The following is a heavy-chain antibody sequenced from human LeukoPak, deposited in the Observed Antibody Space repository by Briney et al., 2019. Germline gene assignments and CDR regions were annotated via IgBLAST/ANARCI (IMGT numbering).Heavy chain of an antibody. Sequence: GGSLRLSCAAPGFTFSSYEMNWVRQAPGKGLEWVSYISSSGSTIYYADSVKGRYTISRDNAKNSLYLQMNSLRAEDTAVYYCARPRGYDMYYFDYWGQGTLVTVSS. CDR1: GFTFSSYE. CDR3: ARPRGYDMYYFDY. V-gene: IGHV3-48*03. D-gene: IGHD5-12*01. J-gene: IGHJ4*02. CDR2: ISSSGSTI.